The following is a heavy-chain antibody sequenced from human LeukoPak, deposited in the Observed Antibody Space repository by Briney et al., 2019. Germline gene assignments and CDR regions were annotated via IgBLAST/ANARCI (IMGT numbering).Heavy chain of an antibody. V-gene: IGHV3-30*04. CDR3: ASRRDRFGPFDY. D-gene: IGHD3-10*01. J-gene: IGHJ4*02. Sequence: GGSLRLSCAASGFTFSSYAMHWVRQAPGKGLEWVAVISYDGSNKYYADSVKGRFTISRDNSKNTLYLQMNSLRAEDTAVYYCASRRDRFGPFDYWGQGTLVTVSS. CDR2: ISYDGSNK. CDR1: GFTFSSYA.